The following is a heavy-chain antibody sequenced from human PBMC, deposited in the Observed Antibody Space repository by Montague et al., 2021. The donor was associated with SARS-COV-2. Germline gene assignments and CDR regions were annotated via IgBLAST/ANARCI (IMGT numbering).Heavy chain of an antibody. J-gene: IGHJ1*01. CDR1: GASVSSDYSN. V-gene: IGHV4-61*01. Sequence: SETLSLTCTVSGASVSSDYSNWNWMRQAPGKGWVWIGYNSYSGSSNSTLTRKGRVTISVDTSKNQLSLKVISATAAATAVYYCARIGYERVGYSYIFPDWGQGTLVTVSS. D-gene: IGHD2-21*01. CDR3: ARIGYERVGYSYIFPD. CDR2: NSYSGSS.